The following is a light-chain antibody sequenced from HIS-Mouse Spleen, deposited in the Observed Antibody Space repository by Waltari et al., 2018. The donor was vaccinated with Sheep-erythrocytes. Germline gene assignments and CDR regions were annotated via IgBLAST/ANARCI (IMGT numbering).Light chain of an antibody. CDR2: DVS. CDR3: CSYAGSYTFVV. CDR1: TVVLGAQTY. J-gene: IGLJ2*01. V-gene: IGLV2-11*01. Sequence: PLTRLPQVSGPPDRSSTTPAPVPTVVLGAQTYVSWYQQHPGKAPKLMIYDVSKRPSGVPDRFSGSKSGNTASLTISGLQAEDEADYYCCSYAGSYTFVVFGGGTKLTVL.